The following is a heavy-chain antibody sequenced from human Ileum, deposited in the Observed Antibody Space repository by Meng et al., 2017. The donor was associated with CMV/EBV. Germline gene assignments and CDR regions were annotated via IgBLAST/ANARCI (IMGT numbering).Heavy chain of an antibody. D-gene: IGHD1-26*01. Sequence: GGFLRPSCAASGFTFSSYSMNWLCQAPGKGLEWVSSTHSSGSIYQPDSVKGRFTISRDNAKNSPYLQMDSLRIEDAAVYYCARDRLEGSYSGPGYWGQGTLVTVSS. CDR1: GFTFSSYS. J-gene: IGHJ4*02. V-gene: IGHV3-21*01. CDR3: ARDRLEGSYSGPGY. CDR2: THSSGSI.